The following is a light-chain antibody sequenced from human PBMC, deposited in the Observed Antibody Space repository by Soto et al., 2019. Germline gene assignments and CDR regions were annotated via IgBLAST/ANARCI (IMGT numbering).Light chain of an antibody. CDR1: QGISSY. CDR2: AAS. V-gene: IGKV1-8*01. Sequence: AIRMTQSPSSFSASTGDRVTITCRASQGISSYLAWYQQKPGKAPKLLIYAASTLQSGVPSRFSGSGSGTDFTLTISCLQSEDFATYYCQQFGSSWLTFGQGTKVEIK. CDR3: QQFGSSWLT. J-gene: IGKJ1*01.